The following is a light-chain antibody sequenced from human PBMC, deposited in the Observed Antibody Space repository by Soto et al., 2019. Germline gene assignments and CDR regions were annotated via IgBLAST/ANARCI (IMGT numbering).Light chain of an antibody. CDR1: QSVISNY. CDR3: QPYGNSPIT. J-gene: IGKJ5*01. V-gene: IGKV3-20*01. Sequence: EIVLTQSPGTLSLSPGERATLSCRASQSVISNYLAWYQQKPGQAPRLLIDGASSRATGVPDRFSGTGSGTDFTLTISRLEPEDFAVFYCQPYGNSPITFGQGTRLE. CDR2: GAS.